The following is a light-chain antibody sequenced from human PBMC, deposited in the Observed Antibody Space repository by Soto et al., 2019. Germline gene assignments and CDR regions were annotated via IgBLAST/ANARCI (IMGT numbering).Light chain of an antibody. J-gene: IGKJ1*01. V-gene: IGKV3-20*01. CDR1: QSVSNNY. CDR2: GAS. CDR3: QQYGSSGT. Sequence: EIVLTQSPGTLSLSPGERATLSCRASQSVSNNYLAWYQQKPGQAPRLLINGASNRATGIPDRFSGSGSGTDFTLTISRLEPEDVAVYYCQQYGSSGTFGQGTKVEI.